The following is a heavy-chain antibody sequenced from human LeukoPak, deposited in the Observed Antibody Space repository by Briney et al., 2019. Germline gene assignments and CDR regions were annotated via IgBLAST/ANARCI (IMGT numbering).Heavy chain of an antibody. CDR2: ISGSGGST. D-gene: IGHD3-10*01. J-gene: IGHJ4*02. V-gene: IGHV3-23*01. Sequence: GGSLRLSCAASGFTFSSYAMSWVRQAPGKGLEWVSAISGSGGSTYYADSVKGRFTISRDNSKNPLYLQMNSLRAEDKAVYYCAKHPRITMVRGVIFPDYWGQGTLVTVSS. CDR1: GFTFSSYA. CDR3: AKHPRITMVRGVIFPDY.